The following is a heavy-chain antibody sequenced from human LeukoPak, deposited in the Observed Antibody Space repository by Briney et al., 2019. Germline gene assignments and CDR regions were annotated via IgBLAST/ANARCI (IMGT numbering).Heavy chain of an antibody. CDR1: GYTFTSYD. CDR3: AREGWAYGELANDY. D-gene: IGHD3-10*01. J-gene: IGHJ4*02. V-gene: IGHV1-8*01. CDR2: MNPNSGNT. Sequence: ASVKVSCKASGYTFTSYDINWVRQATGQGLEWMGRMNPNSGNTGYAQKFQGRVTMTRNTSISTAYMELSSLRSEDTAVYYCAREGWAYGELANDYWGQGTLVTVSS.